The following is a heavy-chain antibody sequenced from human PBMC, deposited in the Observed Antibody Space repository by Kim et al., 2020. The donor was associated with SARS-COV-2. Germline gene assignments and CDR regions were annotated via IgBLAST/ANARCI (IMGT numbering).Heavy chain of an antibody. CDR1: GFTFSSYD. D-gene: IGHD5-18*01. J-gene: IGHJ4*02. CDR3: ARGGGSRGYSYGTDFDY. V-gene: IGHV3-13*05. Sequence: GGSLRLSCAASGFTFSSYDMHWVRQATGKGLEWVSAIGTAGDPYYPGSVKGRFTISRENAKNSLYLQMNSLRAGDTAVYYCARGGGSRGYSYGTDFDYWGQGTLVTVTS. CDR2: IGTAGDP.